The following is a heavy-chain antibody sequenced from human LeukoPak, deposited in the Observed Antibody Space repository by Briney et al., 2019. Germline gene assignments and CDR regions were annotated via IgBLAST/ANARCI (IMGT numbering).Heavy chain of an antibody. CDR1: GFTFGDYA. D-gene: IGHD1-26*01. Sequence: GGSLRLSCTTSGFTFGDYAMSWFRQAPGKGLEWVAFIRYDGSNKYYADSVKGRFTISRDNSKNTLYLQMNSLRAEDTAVYYCAKVGATPVDYWGQGTLVTVSS. CDR3: AKVGATPVDY. V-gene: IGHV3-30*02. J-gene: IGHJ4*02. CDR2: IRYDGSNK.